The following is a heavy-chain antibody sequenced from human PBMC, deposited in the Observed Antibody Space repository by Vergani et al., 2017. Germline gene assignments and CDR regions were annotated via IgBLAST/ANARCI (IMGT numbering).Heavy chain of an antibody. CDR1: GGSISNNDYY. Sequence: QVQLQESGPGLVKPSQTLSLTCSVSGGSISNNDYYWSWIRQPPGKGLEWIGHIYYSGSTYYNPSLKSRVTISLDTSKNQFSLKLSSVTAADTAVYYCARDPVTPINGMDVWGQGTTVTVSS. J-gene: IGHJ6*02. CDR3: ARDPVTPINGMDV. V-gene: IGHV4-30-4*01. CDR2: IYYSGST.